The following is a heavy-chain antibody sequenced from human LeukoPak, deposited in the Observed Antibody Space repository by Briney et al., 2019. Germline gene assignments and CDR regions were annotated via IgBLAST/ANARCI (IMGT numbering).Heavy chain of an antibody. Sequence: SETLSLTCAVYGGSFSGYYWSWIRQPPGKGLEWIGEINHSGSTNYNPSLKSRVTISVDTSKNQFSLKLSSVTAADTAVYYCARQEPNWFDPWGQGTLVTVSS. D-gene: IGHD1-26*01. CDR2: INHSGST. CDR3: ARQEPNWFDP. V-gene: IGHV4-34*01. CDR1: GGSFSGYY. J-gene: IGHJ5*02.